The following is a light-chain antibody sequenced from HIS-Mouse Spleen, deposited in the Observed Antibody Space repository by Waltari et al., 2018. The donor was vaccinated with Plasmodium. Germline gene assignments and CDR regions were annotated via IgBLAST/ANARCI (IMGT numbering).Light chain of an antibody. V-gene: IGKV1D-13*01. Sequence: AIQLTQSPSSLSASVGDRVTITCRASQGISSALAWYQQKPGKAPKLLIYDASSLESGVPSRFSGSGSGTDFTLTISSLQPEDFATYYCQQFNNYPSITFGQGTRLRLN. J-gene: IGKJ5*01. CDR3: QQFNNYPSIT. CDR2: DAS. CDR1: QGISSA.